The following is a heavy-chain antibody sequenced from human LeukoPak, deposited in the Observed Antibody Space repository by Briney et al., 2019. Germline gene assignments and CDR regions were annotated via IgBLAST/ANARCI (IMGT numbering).Heavy chain of an antibody. D-gene: IGHD6-6*01. CDR3: AKWKYSNSGIDDY. J-gene: IGHJ4*02. CDR1: GFTFSSYA. Sequence: GGSLRLSCAVSGFTFSSYAMSWVRQVPGKGLEWVSVISGSGDNTYYADSVKGRFTISRDNSKNMLYLQMNSLRAEDTAVYYCAKWKYSNSGIDDYWGQGTLVTVSS. CDR2: ISGSGDNT. V-gene: IGHV3-23*01.